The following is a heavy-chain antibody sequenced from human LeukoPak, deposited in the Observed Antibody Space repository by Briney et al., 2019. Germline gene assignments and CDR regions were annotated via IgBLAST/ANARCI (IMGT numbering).Heavy chain of an antibody. V-gene: IGHV3-30*03. J-gene: IGHJ3*02. Sequence: GGSLRLSCAASGFTLSSYGMHWVRQAPGKGLEWVAVISYDGSNKSYADSVTGRFTISRDNSKNTLYLQMNSLRAEDTAVYYCAREYNAAFDIWGQGTMATVSS. D-gene: IGHD5-24*01. CDR1: GFTLSSYG. CDR2: ISYDGSNK. CDR3: AREYNAAFDI.